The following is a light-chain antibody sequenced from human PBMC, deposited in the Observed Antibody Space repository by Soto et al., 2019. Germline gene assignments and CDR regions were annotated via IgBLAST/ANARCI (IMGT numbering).Light chain of an antibody. CDR2: YDN. J-gene: IGLJ7*01. V-gene: IGLV3-21*04. CDR3: QVWDSSSDHAV. Sequence: SYELTQPPSGSVAPGKTARITCGGNNIGIKSVHWYQQKPGQAPVLVIYYDNDRPSGIPERFSGSNSGNTATLTISRVEAGDEADYYCQVWDSSSDHAVFGGGTQLTVL. CDR1: NIGIKS.